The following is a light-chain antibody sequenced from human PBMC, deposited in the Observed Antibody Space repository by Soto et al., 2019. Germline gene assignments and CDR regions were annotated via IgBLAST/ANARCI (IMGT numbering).Light chain of an antibody. CDR1: QDITNL. Sequence: DIQMTQSPSSLSASVGDRVTITCQASQDITNLLNWYQQKPGKAPKLLIYDASSLQTGVPSRFSGSGSGTDFSFTISSLQHEDIATYYCQQFDDVPYSFGQGTKVAIK. CDR2: DAS. J-gene: IGKJ2*03. V-gene: IGKV1-33*01. CDR3: QQFDDVPYS.